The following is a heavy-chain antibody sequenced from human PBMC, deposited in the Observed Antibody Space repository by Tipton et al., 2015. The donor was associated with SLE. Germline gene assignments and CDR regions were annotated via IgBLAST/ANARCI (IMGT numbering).Heavy chain of an antibody. D-gene: IGHD2-2*02. CDR1: GGSISSGGYS. V-gene: IGHV4-30-2*01. CDR2: IYHSGST. CDR3: ARYIIPPSIGDWFAP. Sequence: TLSLTCAVSGGSISSGGYSWSWIRQPPGKGLEWIGYIYHSGSTYYNPSLKSRVTISVDTSKNQFSLKLSSVTAADTAVYYCARYIIPPSIGDWFAPWGQGTLVTVSS. J-gene: IGHJ5*02.